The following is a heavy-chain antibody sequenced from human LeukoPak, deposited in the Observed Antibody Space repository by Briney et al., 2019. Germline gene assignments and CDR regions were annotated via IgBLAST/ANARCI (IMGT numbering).Heavy chain of an antibody. CDR1: GYTFTNYW. CDR3: ARHQCSSTACPFDY. CDR2: IYPGDSNT. Sequence: GESLKISCKGSGYTFTNYWIGWVRQMPGKGLGWMGIIYPGDSNTRYSPSFQGQVTISADKSINTAYLQWSSLKASDTAMYYCARHQCSSTACPFDYWGRGTLVTVSS. J-gene: IGHJ4*02. D-gene: IGHD2-2*01. V-gene: IGHV5-51*01.